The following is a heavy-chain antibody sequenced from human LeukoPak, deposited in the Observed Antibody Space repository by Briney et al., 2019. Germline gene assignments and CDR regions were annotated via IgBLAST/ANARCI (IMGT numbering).Heavy chain of an antibody. Sequence: PGGSLRLSCAASGFTFSNYAMSWVRQAPGKGLEWVSSVGDSGASAYYTDSVKGRFTISRDISKNTLYLQMSSLRAEDTAMYYCAKGGIKRFGVVPDWFDPWGQGTLVTVSS. D-gene: IGHD3-3*01. CDR3: AKGGIKRFGVVPDWFDP. J-gene: IGHJ5*02. CDR1: GFTFSNYA. CDR2: VGDSGASA. V-gene: IGHV3-23*01.